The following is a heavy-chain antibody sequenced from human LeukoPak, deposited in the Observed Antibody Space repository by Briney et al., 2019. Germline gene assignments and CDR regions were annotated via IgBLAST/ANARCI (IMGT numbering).Heavy chain of an antibody. J-gene: IGHJ4*02. Sequence: SETLSLTCTVSGGSISSYYWSWIRQPAGKGLESIVRIYTSGITIYNPSLKSRVYTSVDTSKIQFSLKLSSVTAADTAVYYCAREVNLRFLEWLIDYWGQGTLVTVSS. V-gene: IGHV4-4*07. CDR1: GGSISSYY. CDR2: IYTSGIT. D-gene: IGHD3-3*01. CDR3: AREVNLRFLEWLIDY.